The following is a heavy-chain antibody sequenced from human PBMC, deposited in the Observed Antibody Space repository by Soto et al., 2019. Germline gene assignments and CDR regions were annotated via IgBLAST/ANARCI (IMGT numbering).Heavy chain of an antibody. Sequence: QVQLVQSGAEVKKPGASVKVSCQASGYTFASHYIHWVRQAPGQGLEWMGVINPNGGNTRYAQRFQDRLTLTTGTPTNTVYLDLSSLSSDDTAVYYCGRDTSGLDYWGQGTLVTVSS. CDR2: INPNGGNT. J-gene: IGHJ4*02. CDR1: GYTFASHY. CDR3: GRDTSGLDY. V-gene: IGHV1-46*01.